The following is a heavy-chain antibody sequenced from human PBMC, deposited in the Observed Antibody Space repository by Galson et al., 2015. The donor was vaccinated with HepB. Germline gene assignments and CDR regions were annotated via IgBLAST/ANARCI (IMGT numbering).Heavy chain of an antibody. Sequence: SVAEVKKPGASVKVSCKASDYTFTNFGISWVRQAPGQGLEWMGWISAYNGNTNYAQNLQGRVTMTTDTSTSTAYMVLRSLRSDDTAIYYCARARYSTSPPDYWGQGTLVTVSS. J-gene: IGHJ4*02. CDR3: ARARYSTSPPDY. D-gene: IGHD6-6*01. V-gene: IGHV1-18*04. CDR2: ISAYNGNT. CDR1: DYTFTNFG.